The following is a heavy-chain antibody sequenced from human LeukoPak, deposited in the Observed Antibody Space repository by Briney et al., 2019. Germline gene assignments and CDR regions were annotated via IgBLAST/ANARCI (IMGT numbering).Heavy chain of an antibody. Sequence: GASVKVSCKASGYTFTGYYMHWVRQAPGQGLEWMGWINPNSGGTNYAQKFQGRVTITRNTSISTAYMELSSLRSEDTAVYYCARSPIVVVPAAAFYIDYWGQGTLVTVSS. CDR1: GYTFTGYY. CDR3: ARSPIVVVPAAAFYIDY. J-gene: IGHJ4*02. CDR2: INPNSGGT. V-gene: IGHV1-2*02. D-gene: IGHD2-2*01.